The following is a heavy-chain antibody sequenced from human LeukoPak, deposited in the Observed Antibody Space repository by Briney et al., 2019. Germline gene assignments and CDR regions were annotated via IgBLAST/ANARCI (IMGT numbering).Heavy chain of an antibody. J-gene: IGHJ4*02. CDR2: IYPGDSDT. CDR1: GYSFTSYW. D-gene: IGHD6-19*01. CDR3: ARLRTKNRRQWLVPGLDY. V-gene: IGHV5-51*01. Sequence: GESLKISCKGSGYSFTSYWIGWVRQMPGKGLEWMGIIYPGDSDTRYSPSFQGQVTISADKSISTAYLQWSSLKASDTAMYYCARLRTKNRRQWLVPGLDYWGQGTLVTVSS.